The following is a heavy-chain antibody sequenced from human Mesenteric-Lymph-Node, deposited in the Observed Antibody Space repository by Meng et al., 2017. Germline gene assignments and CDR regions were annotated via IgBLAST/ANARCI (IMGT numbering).Heavy chain of an antibody. Sequence: GESLKISCAASGFTFSSYSMNWVRQAPGKGLEWVSSISSSSSYIYYADSVKGRFTISRDNAKNSLYLQMNSLRAEDTAVYYCARDRDWVVWDYWGRGTLVTVSS. CDR3: ARDRDWVVWDY. CDR2: ISSSSSYI. CDR1: GFTFSSYS. V-gene: IGHV3-21*01. D-gene: IGHD3/OR15-3a*01. J-gene: IGHJ4*01.